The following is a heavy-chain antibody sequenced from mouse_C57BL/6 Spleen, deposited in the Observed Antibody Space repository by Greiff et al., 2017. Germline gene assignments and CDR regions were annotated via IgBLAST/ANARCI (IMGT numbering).Heavy chain of an antibody. D-gene: IGHD2-1*01. CDR3: ARGGGNYPWFAY. CDR1: GYAFSSSW. CDR2: IYPGDGDT. Sequence: VQLQQSGPELVKPGASVKISCKASGYAFSSSWMNWVKQRPGKGLEWIGRIYPGDGDTNYNGKFKGKATLTADKSSSTAYMQLSSLTSEDSAVYFCARGGGNYPWFAYWGQGTLVTVSA. J-gene: IGHJ3*01. V-gene: IGHV1-82*01.